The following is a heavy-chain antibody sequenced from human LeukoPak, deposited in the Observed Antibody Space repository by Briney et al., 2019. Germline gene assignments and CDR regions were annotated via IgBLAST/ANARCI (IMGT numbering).Heavy chain of an antibody. V-gene: IGHV4-30-2*01. J-gene: IGHJ5*02. CDR3: ASSITIFGVAPNWFDP. D-gene: IGHD3-3*01. Sequence: SETLSLTCAVSGGSISSGGYSWSWIRQPPGKGLEWIGYIYHSGSTYYNPSLKSRVTISVDRSKNQFSLKLSSVTAADTAVYYCASSITIFGVAPNWFDPWGQGTLVTVSS. CDR2: IYHSGST. CDR1: GGSISSGGYS.